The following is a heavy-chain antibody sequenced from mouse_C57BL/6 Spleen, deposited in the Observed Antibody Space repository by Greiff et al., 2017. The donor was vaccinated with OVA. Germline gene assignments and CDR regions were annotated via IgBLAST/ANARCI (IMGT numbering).Heavy chain of an antibody. CDR3: AKERGGPDYYAMDY. CDR1: GYTFTSYW. J-gene: IGHJ4*01. V-gene: IGHV1-64*01. Sequence: VQLQQPGAELVKPGASVKLSCKASGYTFTSYWMHWVKQRPGPGLEWIGMIHPNSGSTNYNEKFKSKATLTVDKSSSTAYMQLSSLTSEDSAVYYCAKERGGPDYYAMDYWGQGTSVTVSS. D-gene: IGHD3-3*01. CDR2: IHPNSGST.